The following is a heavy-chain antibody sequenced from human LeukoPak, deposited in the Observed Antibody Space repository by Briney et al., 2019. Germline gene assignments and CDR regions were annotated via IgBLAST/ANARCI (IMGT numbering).Heavy chain of an antibody. CDR1: GFTFSSYA. CDR3: AIIYGDYRRFDY. J-gene: IGHJ4*02. D-gene: IGHD4-17*01. CDR2: ISGSGGST. V-gene: IGHV3-23*01. Sequence: GGSLRLSCAASGFTFSSYAMSWVRQAPGKGLEWVSAISGSGGSTYYADPVKGRFTISRDNSKNTLYLQMNSLRAEDTAVYYCAIIYGDYRRFDYWGQGTPVTVSS.